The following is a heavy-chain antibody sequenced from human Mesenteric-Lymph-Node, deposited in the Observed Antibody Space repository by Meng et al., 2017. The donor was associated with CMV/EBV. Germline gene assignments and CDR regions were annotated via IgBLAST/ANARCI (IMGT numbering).Heavy chain of an antibody. D-gene: IGHD6-19*01. J-gene: IGHJ5*02. V-gene: IGHV3-21*01. CDR1: GFTFSSYS. CDR2: ISSSSSYI. Sequence: GESLKISCAASGFTFSSYSMNWVRQAPGKGLEWVSSISSSSSYIYYADSVKGRFTISRDNAKNSLYLQMNSLRAEDTAVYYCARGLGGRLSDHNWFDPWGQGTPVTVSS. CDR3: ARGLGGRLSDHNWFDP.